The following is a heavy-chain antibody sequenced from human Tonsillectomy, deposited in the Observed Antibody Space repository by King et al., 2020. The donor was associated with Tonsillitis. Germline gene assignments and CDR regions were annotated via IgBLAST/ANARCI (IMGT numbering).Heavy chain of an antibody. J-gene: IGHJ6*02. CDR1: GFTFSDHY. CDR3: ARNQDYGDYSYGMDV. D-gene: IGHD4-17*01. V-gene: IGHV3-72*01. Sequence: VQLVESGGGLVQPGGSLRLSCAASGFTFSDHYMDWVRQAPGKGLEWVGRTRNKANSYTTEYAASVKGRFTISRDDSKNSLYLQMNSLKTEDTAVYYCARNQDYGDYSYGMDVWGQGTTVTVSS. CDR2: TRNKANSYTT.